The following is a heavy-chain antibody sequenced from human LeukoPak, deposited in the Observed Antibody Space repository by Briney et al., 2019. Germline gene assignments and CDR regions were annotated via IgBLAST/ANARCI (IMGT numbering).Heavy chain of an antibody. J-gene: IGHJ4*02. Sequence: PGGSLRLSCTASGFTFNSYSMSWVRQAPGKGLEWVAVISYDGSNKYYADSVKGRFTISRDNSKNTLYLQMNSLRAEDTALYYCARDVYSSSSGNFDYWGQGTLVTVSS. CDR2: ISYDGSNK. CDR3: ARDVYSSSSGNFDY. D-gene: IGHD6-13*01. V-gene: IGHV3-30*03. CDR1: GFTFNSYS.